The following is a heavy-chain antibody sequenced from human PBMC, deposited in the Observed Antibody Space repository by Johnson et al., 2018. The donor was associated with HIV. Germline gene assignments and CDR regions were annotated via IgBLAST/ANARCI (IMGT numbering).Heavy chain of an antibody. D-gene: IGHD1-26*01. CDR1: GFTFSSYG. CDR3: AKGGSGNRDAFDI. J-gene: IGHJ3*02. CDR2: IWYDGSNK. V-gene: IGHV3-30*02. Sequence: VQLVESGGGVVQPGRSLRLSCAASGFTFSSYGMHWVRQAPGKGLEWVAFIWYDGSNKYYADSVKGRFTISRDNSKNTLYLQMNSLRAEDTAVYYCAKGGSGNRDAFDIWGQGTMVTVSS.